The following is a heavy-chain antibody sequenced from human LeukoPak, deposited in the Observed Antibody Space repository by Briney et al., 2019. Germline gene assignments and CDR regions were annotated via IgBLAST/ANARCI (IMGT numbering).Heavy chain of an antibody. CDR1: GGSFIGYY. D-gene: IGHD3-16*01. CDR3: ARGIRVSWGY. V-gene: IGHV4-34*01. Sequence: SETLSLTCAVYGGSFIGYYWSWIRQPPGKGLEWIGEINHSGSTNYNPSLKSRVTISVDTSKNQFSLKLSSVTAADTAVYYCARGIRVSWGYWGQGTLVTVSS. J-gene: IGHJ4*02. CDR2: INHSGST.